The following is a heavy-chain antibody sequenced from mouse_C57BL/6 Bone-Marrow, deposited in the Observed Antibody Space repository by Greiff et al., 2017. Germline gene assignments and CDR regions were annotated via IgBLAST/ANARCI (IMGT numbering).Heavy chain of an antibody. D-gene: IGHD1-1*01. Sequence: QVQLQQPGAELVKPGASVKMSCKASGYTFTSYYIHWVKQRPGQGLEWIGWIYPGSGNTKYNEKFKGKATLTADTSSSTAYMQLSSLTSEDSAVYYCAEDYGSSYVYYAMDYWGQGTSVTVSS. CDR2: IYPGSGNT. J-gene: IGHJ4*01. V-gene: IGHV1-66*01. CDR1: GYTFTSYY. CDR3: AEDYGSSYVYYAMDY.